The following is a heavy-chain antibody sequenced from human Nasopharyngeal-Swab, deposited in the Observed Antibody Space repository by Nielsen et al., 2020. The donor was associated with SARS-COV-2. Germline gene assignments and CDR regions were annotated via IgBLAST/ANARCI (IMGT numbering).Heavy chain of an antibody. CDR2: IKQDGVET. V-gene: IGHV3-7*01. CDR3: VLPSIAAPGRDS. CDR1: GFTFSSYW. D-gene: IGHD6-13*01. Sequence: GESLKISCAASGFTFSSYWINWVRQAPGKGLEWVANIKQDGVETHYVDSVKGRFTISRDNAETSLYLQMNSLRVEDTALYYCVLPSIAAPGRDSWGQGTLVTVSS. J-gene: IGHJ4*02.